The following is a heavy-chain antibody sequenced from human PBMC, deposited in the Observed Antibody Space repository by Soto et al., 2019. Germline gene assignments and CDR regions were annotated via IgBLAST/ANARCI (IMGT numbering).Heavy chain of an antibody. Sequence: SVKVSCKASGGTFSSYAISWVRQAPGQGLEWMGGIIPIFGTANYAQKLQGRVTITADESTSTAYMELSSLRSEDTAVYYFAIVSQVYYYDSSGPERAFDIWGQGTMVTVSS. CDR2: IIPIFGTA. J-gene: IGHJ3*02. CDR3: AIVSQVYYYDSSGPERAFDI. CDR1: GGTFSSYA. D-gene: IGHD3-22*01. V-gene: IGHV1-69*13.